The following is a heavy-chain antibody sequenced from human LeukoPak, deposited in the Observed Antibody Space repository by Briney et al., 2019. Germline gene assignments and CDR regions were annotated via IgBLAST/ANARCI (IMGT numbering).Heavy chain of an antibody. CDR1: GVSISSYY. CDR3: ARDYGDYFDY. V-gene: IGHV4-59*01. D-gene: IGHD4-17*01. Sequence: KPSETLSLTCTVSGVSISSYYWSWIRQPPGKGLEWIGYIYYSGSTNYNPSLKSRVTISVDTSKNQFSLKLSSVTAADTAVYYCARDYGDYFDYWGQGTLVIVSS. J-gene: IGHJ4*02. CDR2: IYYSGST.